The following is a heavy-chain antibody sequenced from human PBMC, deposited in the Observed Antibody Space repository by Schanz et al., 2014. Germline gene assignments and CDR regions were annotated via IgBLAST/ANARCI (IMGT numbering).Heavy chain of an antibody. Sequence: EVQLLESGGGLVQPGGSLRLSCLASGFAFSSYGMNWLRQAPGKGLEWVSYVSRSTPDIYYADSVKGRFTVSRDNAENALYLQMNSLRAEDTAVYFCAKDLGVDCGDGCFNWYFDLWGRGTLVTVAS. D-gene: IGHD2-21*02. CDR1: GFAFSSYG. J-gene: IGHJ2*01. CDR3: AKDLGVDCGDGCFNWYFDL. CDR2: VSRSTPDI. V-gene: IGHV3-48*01.